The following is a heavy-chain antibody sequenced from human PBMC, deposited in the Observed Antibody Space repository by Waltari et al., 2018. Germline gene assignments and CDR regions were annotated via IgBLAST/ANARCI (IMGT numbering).Heavy chain of an antibody. CDR1: GGSISSHY. CDR3: ARAPPYYYGSGSYHDY. J-gene: IGHJ4*02. V-gene: IGHV4-59*11. CDR2: IYYSGST. Sequence: QVQLQESGPGLVTPSETLSLTCTVSGGSISSHYWSWIRQPPGQGLYGIGYIYYSGSTNYNPSLKSRVTISVDTSKNQFSLKLSSATAADTAVYYCARAPPYYYGSGSYHDYWGQGTLVTVSS. D-gene: IGHD3-10*01.